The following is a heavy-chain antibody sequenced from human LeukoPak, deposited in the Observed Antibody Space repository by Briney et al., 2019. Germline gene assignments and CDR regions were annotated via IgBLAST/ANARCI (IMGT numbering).Heavy chain of an antibody. CDR2: INHSGST. D-gene: IGHD2-2*02. Sequence: SETLSLTCAVYGGSFSGYYWSWIRQPPGKGLEWIGEINHSGSTNYNPSLKSRVTISVDTSKNQFSLKLSSVTAADTAVYYCARFCDIVVVPAAIAKDQNDNWFDPWGQGTLVTVSS. J-gene: IGHJ5*02. CDR3: ARFCDIVVVPAAIAKDQNDNWFDP. V-gene: IGHV4-34*01. CDR1: GGSFSGYY.